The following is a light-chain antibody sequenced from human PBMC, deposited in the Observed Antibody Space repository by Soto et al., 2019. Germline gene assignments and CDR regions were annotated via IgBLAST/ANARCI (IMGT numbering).Light chain of an antibody. CDR1: SSDVGGYNF. J-gene: IGLJ1*01. Sequence: QSALTQPASVFGSPGQSITFSCTGTSSDVGGYNFVSWYQQHPGKAPKLMIYEVSSRPSGVSNRFSGSKSGNTAPLTISGLQPEDEADYYCSSYTTSTTVVFGTGTKLTVL. CDR2: EVS. V-gene: IGLV2-14*03. CDR3: SSYTTSTTVV.